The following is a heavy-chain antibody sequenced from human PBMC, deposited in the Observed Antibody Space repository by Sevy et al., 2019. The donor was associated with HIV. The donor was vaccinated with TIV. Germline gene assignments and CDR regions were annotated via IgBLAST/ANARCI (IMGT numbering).Heavy chain of an antibody. CDR1: GGSISAYY. J-gene: IGHJ5*02. V-gene: IGHV4-59*12. CDR3: ARAPPVRSGGDSLNWLDP. Sequence: SETLSLTCTVSGGSISAYYWSWLRQPPGKGLEYIGDIYYTGSTYYNPSLKSRVTISVDTSKNQFSLNLRSVTAVDTAVYYCARAPPVRSGGDSLNWLDPWGQGILVTVSS. CDR2: IYYTGST. D-gene: IGHD6-19*01.